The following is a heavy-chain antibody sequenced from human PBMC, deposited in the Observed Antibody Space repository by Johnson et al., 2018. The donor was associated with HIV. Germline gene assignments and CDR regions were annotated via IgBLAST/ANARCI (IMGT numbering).Heavy chain of an antibody. J-gene: IGHJ3*02. V-gene: IGHV3-30*14. Sequence: QVQLVESGGGVVQPGRSLRLSCAASGFTFSSYAMHWVRQAPGKGLEWVAVISYDGSNKYYADSVKGRFTISRDNSKNTLYLQMNSLRVEDTAVYYCASEVRGVLDIWGQGTMVTVSS. CDR2: ISYDGSNK. CDR1: GFTFSSYA. D-gene: IGHD3-10*01. CDR3: ASEVRGVLDI.